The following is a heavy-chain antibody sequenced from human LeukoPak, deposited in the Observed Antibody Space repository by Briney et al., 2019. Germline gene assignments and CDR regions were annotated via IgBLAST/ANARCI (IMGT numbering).Heavy chain of an antibody. Sequence: ASVKVSCKVSGFPLSELSMYWVRQAPGKGLEWIGGFDPADVGTFYAQKFQARVTITADTSTHTFYTLVNSLRSDDTAVYYCATDPMGASYSDVHDNWGQGTLVAVSS. CDR3: ATDPMGASYSDVHDN. CDR1: GFPLSELS. V-gene: IGHV1-24*01. J-gene: IGHJ4*02. CDR2: FDPADVGT. D-gene: IGHD6-13*01.